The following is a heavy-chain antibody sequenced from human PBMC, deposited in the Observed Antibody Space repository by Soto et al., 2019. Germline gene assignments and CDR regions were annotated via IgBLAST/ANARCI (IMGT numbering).Heavy chain of an antibody. CDR2: IYGGGNGP. J-gene: IGHJ4*02. CDR3: AKMEGMDPWAYSFDY. D-gene: IGHD2-2*03. CDR1: GFTFSDFA. V-gene: IGHV3-23*01. Sequence: EVQVLESGGGLVQPGGSLRLSCAATGFTFSDFAMSWVRQAPGKGLEWVSRIYGGGNGPHYADSVKGRVTICRDNSKNALYLQMNSLRAEGTAVYYCAKMEGMDPWAYSFDYWGQGTLVTVSS.